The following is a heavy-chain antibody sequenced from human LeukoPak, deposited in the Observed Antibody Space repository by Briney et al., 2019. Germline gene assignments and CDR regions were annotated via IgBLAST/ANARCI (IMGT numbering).Heavy chain of an antibody. D-gene: IGHD4-17*01. J-gene: IGHJ4*02. CDR3: ARGGPYGDYVGY. Sequence: SETLSLTCAVYGGSFSGYYWSWIRQPPGKGLEWIGEINHSGSTNYNPSLKSRVTISVDTSKNQFFLKLSSVTAADTAVYYCARGGPYGDYVGYWGQGTLVTVSS. CDR2: INHSGST. CDR1: GGSFSGYY. V-gene: IGHV4-34*01.